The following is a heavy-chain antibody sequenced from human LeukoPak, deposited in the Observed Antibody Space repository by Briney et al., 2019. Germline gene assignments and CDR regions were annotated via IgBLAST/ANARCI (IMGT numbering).Heavy chain of an antibody. CDR1: GYTFTSYG. J-gene: IGHJ2*01. D-gene: IGHD6-19*01. CDR3: ARGYSSGWYSGWYFDL. Sequence: ASVKVSCKASGYTFTSYGISWVRQAPGQGLEWMGWISAYNGNTNYAQKLQGRVTMTTYTSPSTAYMELRSLRSDDTAVYYCARGYSSGWYSGWYFDLWGRGTLVTVSS. V-gene: IGHV1-18*01. CDR2: ISAYNGNT.